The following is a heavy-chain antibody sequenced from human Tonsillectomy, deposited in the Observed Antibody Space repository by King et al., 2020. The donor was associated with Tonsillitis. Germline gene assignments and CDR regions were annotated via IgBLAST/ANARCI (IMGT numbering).Heavy chain of an antibody. V-gene: IGHV3-23*04. CDR1: GFTFSNYG. J-gene: IGHJ4*02. CDR2: ISDSAGST. Sequence: VQLVESGGGLVQPGGSLRLSCAASGFTFSNYGMSWVRQAPGKGLEWASGISDSAGSTYYADSVKGRFTISRDNSRNTLYLEMNSLRAEDSAVYYCAKGGRWLQDYYFDYWGQGTLVTVSS. CDR3: AKGGRWLQDYYFDY. D-gene: IGHD5-24*01.